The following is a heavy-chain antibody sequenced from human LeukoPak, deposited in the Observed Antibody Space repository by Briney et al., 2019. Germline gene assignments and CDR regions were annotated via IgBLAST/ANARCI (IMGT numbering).Heavy chain of an antibody. J-gene: IGHJ4*02. CDR1: GFTFSTYA. CDR3: ARDLSVVTPEGFDS. Sequence: GGSLRLSCAASGFTFSTYAMNWIRQAPGKGLEWISYITGSRGPIYYADSVKGRFTISRDDANNSLFLHMNSLRAEDTAVYYCARDLSVVTPEGFDSWGQGTLVTVSS. V-gene: IGHV3-48*01. CDR2: ITGSRGPI. D-gene: IGHD4-23*01.